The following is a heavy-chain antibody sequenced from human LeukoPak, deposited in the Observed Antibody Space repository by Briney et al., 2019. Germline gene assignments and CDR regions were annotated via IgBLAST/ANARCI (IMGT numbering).Heavy chain of an antibody. CDR3: ARHHQFMGTYYYYGMDV. J-gene: IGHJ6*02. Sequence: GESLKISCKGSGYRFTSYWIGWVRQMPGKGLEWMGIIYPGDSDTRYSPSFQGQVTISADKSISTAYLQWSSLKASDTAMYYCARHHQFMGTYYYYGMDVWGQGTTVTVSS. V-gene: IGHV5-51*01. D-gene: IGHD7-27*01. CDR2: IYPGDSDT. CDR1: GYRFTSYW.